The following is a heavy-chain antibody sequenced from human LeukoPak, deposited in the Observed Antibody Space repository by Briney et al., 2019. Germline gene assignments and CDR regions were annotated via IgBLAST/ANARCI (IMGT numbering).Heavy chain of an antibody. CDR2: INSDGSWT. D-gene: IGHD2/OR15-2a*01. V-gene: IGHV3-74*01. CDR3: VSFYEAY. J-gene: IGHJ4*02. CDR1: GNYW. Sequence: GVSLRLSCAASGNYWMHWVRQAPGKGLVWVSHINSDGSWTSYADSVKGRFTISKDNAKNTVYLQMNNLRAEDTAVYYCVSFYEAYWGRGTLVTVSS.